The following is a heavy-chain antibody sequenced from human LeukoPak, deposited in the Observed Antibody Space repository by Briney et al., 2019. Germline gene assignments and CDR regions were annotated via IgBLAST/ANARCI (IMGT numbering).Heavy chain of an antibody. CDR1: GFTFSSYG. CDR2: IWYDGSNK. Sequence: GGSLRLSCAASGFTFSSYGMHWVRQAPGKGLEWVAVIWYDGSNKYYADSVKGRFTISRDNSKNTLYLQMNSLRAEDTAVYYCARVGATTGGFDYWGQGTLVTVSS. CDR3: ARVGATTGGFDY. V-gene: IGHV3-33*01. J-gene: IGHJ4*02. D-gene: IGHD1-26*01.